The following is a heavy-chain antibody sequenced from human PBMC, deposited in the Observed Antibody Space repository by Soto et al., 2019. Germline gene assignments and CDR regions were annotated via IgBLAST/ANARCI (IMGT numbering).Heavy chain of an antibody. CDR3: ANYGATYTGGFDP. CDR1: GVIFSSYW. CDR2: IKEDGTNK. D-gene: IGHD4-17*01. J-gene: IGHJ5*02. Sequence: EVQLVESGGGLVQPGGSLRLSCAASGVIFSSYWMTWVRQAPGKGLEWVAGIKEDGTNKYYVDSVKGRFTISRDNAKNAVYLEMNSLRAEDTAVYYCANYGATYTGGFDPWGQGTLVTVSS. V-gene: IGHV3-7*01.